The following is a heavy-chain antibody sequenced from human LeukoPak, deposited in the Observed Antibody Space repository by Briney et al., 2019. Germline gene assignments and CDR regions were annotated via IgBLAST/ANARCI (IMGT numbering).Heavy chain of an antibody. D-gene: IGHD2-2*01. CDR3: AKARTNIVVVPAVLGY. J-gene: IGHJ4*02. Sequence: EGSLRLSCAASGFTFSSYAMSWVRQAPGKGLEWVSAISGSGGSTYYADSVKGRFTISRDNSKNTLYLQMNSLRAEDTAVYYCAKARTNIVVVPAVLGYWGQGTLVTVSS. CDR1: GFTFSSYA. CDR2: ISGSGGST. V-gene: IGHV3-23*01.